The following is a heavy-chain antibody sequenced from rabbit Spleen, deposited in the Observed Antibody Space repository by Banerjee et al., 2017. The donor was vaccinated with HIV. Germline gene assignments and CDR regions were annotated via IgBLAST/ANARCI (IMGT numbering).Heavy chain of an antibody. CDR1: GFDFSNYG. CDR3: VRDQAGDADYGPYYLNL. V-gene: IGHV1S47*01. CDR2: IEPIFGNT. J-gene: IGHJ4*01. D-gene: IGHD2-1*01. Sequence: QEQLEESGGGLVKPEGSLTLTCKASGFDFSNYGVSWVRQAPRKGLEWIGYIEPIFGNTYYANWVNGRFTISSHNAQNTLYLQLSSLTAADTATYFCVRDQAGDADYGPYYLNLWGPGTLVTVS.